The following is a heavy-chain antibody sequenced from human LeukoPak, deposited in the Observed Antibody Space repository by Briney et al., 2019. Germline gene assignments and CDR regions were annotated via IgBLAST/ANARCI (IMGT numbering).Heavy chain of an antibody. Sequence: GGSLRLSCAASGLVFSSYAMNWVRQAPGKGPGWVSLITGSGDTTSYADSVKGRFTISRDNFKNTLYLQMNSLRVEDTAIYYCANWEGTSVWYGPFDYWGQGTLVTVSS. J-gene: IGHJ4*02. D-gene: IGHD6-19*01. CDR1: GLVFSSYA. CDR2: ITGSGDTT. V-gene: IGHV3-23*01. CDR3: ANWEGTSVWYGPFDY.